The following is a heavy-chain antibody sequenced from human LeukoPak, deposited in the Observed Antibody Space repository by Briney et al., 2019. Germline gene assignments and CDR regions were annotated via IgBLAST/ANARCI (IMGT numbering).Heavy chain of an antibody. V-gene: IGHV4-61*02. CDR1: GDSITSGTYY. CDR2: IYTSGST. CDR3: ARDSGYSYGYKY. Sequence: SETLSLTCTVSGDSITSGTYYWTWIRQPAGKGLEWIGRIYTSGSTNYNPSPKSRVTISLDTSKNHFSLRLSSVTAADTAVYYCARDSGYSYGYKYWGQGTLVTVSS. J-gene: IGHJ4*02. D-gene: IGHD5-18*01.